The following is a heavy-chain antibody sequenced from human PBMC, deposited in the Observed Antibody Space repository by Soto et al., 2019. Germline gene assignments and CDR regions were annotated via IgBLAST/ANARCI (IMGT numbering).Heavy chain of an antibody. CDR1: GGTFSSYA. D-gene: IGHD3-10*01. Sequence: GASVKVSCKASGGTFSSYAISWVRQAPGQGLEWMGGIIPIFGTANYAQKFQGRVTITADESMRTVYMELSSLTSEDTAVYYCARLNYYGSGSYQDFFYFYALDVWGQGTTVTVSS. J-gene: IGHJ6*02. V-gene: IGHV1-69*13. CDR2: IIPIFGTA. CDR3: ARLNYYGSGSYQDFFYFYALDV.